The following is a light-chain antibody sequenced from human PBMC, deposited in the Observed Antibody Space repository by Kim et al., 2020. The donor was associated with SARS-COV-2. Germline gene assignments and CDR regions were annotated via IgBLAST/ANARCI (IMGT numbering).Light chain of an antibody. V-gene: IGLV4-69*02. Sequence: AVKLPCPLSSGHGICAIAGQPQQPEKGPRYLMQVNSDGSHSEGDGIPDRFSGSSSGAERYLTISSLQSEDEADYYCQTWGTGNWVFGGGTKLTVL. CDR1: SGHGICA. CDR3: QTWGTGNWV. J-gene: IGLJ3*02. CDR2: VNSDGSH.